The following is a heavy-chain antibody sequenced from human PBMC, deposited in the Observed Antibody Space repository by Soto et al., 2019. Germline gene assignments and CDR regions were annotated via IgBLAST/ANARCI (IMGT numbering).Heavy chain of an antibody. Sequence: LRLSCAASGFTFSSHSMNWVRQAPGKGLEWVSSISSISSYIYYADSVKGRLTISRDNAKNSLYLQMNSLRAEDTAVYYCARATNYDSSGYCLSFGSTDICGPGTMVTVS. CDR1: GFTFSSHS. CDR2: ISSISSYI. D-gene: IGHD3-22*01. J-gene: IGHJ3*02. V-gene: IGHV3-21*01. CDR3: ARATNYDSSGYCLSFGSTDI.